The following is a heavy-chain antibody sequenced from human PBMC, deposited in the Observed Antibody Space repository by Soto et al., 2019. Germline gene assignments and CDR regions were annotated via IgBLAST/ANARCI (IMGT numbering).Heavy chain of an antibody. CDR3: GRDIVVVSSAPYDAFDD. V-gene: IGHV3-64*01. CDR1: GFTFSSYA. CDR2: ITSNGGYT. D-gene: IGHD2-2*01. J-gene: IGHJ3*01. Sequence: GGSLRLSCAASGFTFSSYAMHWVRQAPGKGLECVSAITSNGGYTDYSSSVKGRFTISRDNSKNTLYLQMGSLRAEDTAVYYCGRDIVVVSSAPYDAFDDWGQGKMVTVSS.